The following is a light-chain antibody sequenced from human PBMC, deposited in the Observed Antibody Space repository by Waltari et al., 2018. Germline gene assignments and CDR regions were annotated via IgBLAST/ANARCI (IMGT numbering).Light chain of an antibody. Sequence: QSALTQPASVSGSPGQSITISCTGTSSDVGGYNYVSWYQQHPGKAPKRMIYDVSKRPSGVSNRFSGSKSGNTASLTISGLQAEDEADYYCSSYTSSSTPCVFGGGTKLTVL. V-gene: IGLV2-14*01. CDR3: SSYTSSSTPCV. CDR2: DVS. J-gene: IGLJ2*01. CDR1: SSDVGGYNY.